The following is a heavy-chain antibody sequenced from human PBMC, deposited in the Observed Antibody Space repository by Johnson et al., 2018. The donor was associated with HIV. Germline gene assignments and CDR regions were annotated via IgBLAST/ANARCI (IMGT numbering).Heavy chain of an antibody. D-gene: IGHD6-13*01. CDR2: INWNGDRR. CDR3: AKDWAYSSSWYDEGLAFDI. V-gene: IGHV3-20*04. CDR1: GFIFDDYD. Sequence: VQLVESGGGVVRPGGSLRLSCAGSGFIFDDYDMTWVRQPPGQGLGWVSGINWNGDRRGYADSVKGRFTISRDNSKNTLYLQMNNVRAEDTVVYYCAKDWAYSSSWYDEGLAFDIWGQGTMVTVSS. J-gene: IGHJ3*02.